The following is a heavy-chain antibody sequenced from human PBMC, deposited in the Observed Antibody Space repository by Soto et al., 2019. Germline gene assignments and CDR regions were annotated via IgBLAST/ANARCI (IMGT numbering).Heavy chain of an antibody. Sequence: QVQLVQSGAEVQKPGSSVKVSCKASGGTFSSYAISWVRQAPGQGLEWMGGIIPIFGTANYAQKFQGRVTITADESTSTAYMELSSLRSEDTAVYYCVAKGDGVASSDVDYWGQGTLVTVSS. V-gene: IGHV1-69*01. J-gene: IGHJ4*02. CDR3: VAKGDGVASSDVDY. CDR2: IIPIFGTA. CDR1: GGTFSSYA. D-gene: IGHD5-12*01.